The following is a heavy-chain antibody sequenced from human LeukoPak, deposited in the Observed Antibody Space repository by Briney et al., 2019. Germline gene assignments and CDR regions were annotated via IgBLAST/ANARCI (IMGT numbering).Heavy chain of an antibody. J-gene: IGHJ4*02. CDR2: IWYDGSNK. CDR3: ARSPDSTYYYGSGSPAPLDY. V-gene: IGHV3-33*01. Sequence: PGRSLRLSCAASGFTFSSYGMHWVRQAPGKGLEWVAVIWYDGSNKYYADSVKGRFTISRDNSKNTLYLQMNSLRAEDTAVYYCARSPDSTYYYGSGSPAPLDYWGQGTLVTVSS. CDR1: GFTFSSYG. D-gene: IGHD3-10*01.